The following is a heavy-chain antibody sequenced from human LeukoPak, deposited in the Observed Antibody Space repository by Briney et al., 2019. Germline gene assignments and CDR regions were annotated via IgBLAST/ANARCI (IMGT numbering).Heavy chain of an antibody. V-gene: IGHV3-74*01. J-gene: IGHJ4*02. Sequence: AGGSLRLSCAASGFALSNYWMHWVRRAPGKGLVWVSRIYTDGIFTNYADSVKGRFTISRDNSKNTLYLQMNSLRAEDTAVYYCARGVNYQPFDYWGQGTLVTVSS. CDR2: IYTDGIFT. D-gene: IGHD1-7*01. CDR3: ARGVNYQPFDY. CDR1: GFALSNYW.